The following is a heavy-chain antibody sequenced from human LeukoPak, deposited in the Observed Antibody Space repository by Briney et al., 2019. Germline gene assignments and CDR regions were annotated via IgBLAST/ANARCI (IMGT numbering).Heavy chain of an antibody. CDR3: ASALYYDFWSGYYTGYYYYGMDV. CDR1: GYTFTSYD. Sequence: ASVKVSCKASGYTFTSYDINWVRQATGQGLEWMGWMNPNSGNTGYARKFQGRVTMTRNTSISTAYMELSSLRSEDTAVYYCASALYYDFWSGYYTGYYYYGMDVWGQGTTVTVSS. J-gene: IGHJ6*02. CDR2: MNPNSGNT. D-gene: IGHD3-3*01. V-gene: IGHV1-8*01.